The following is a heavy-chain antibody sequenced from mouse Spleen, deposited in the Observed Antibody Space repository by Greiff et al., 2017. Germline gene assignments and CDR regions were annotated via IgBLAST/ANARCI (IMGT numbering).Heavy chain of an antibody. CDR1: GYTFTDYY. D-gene: IGHD2-4*01. CDR2: INPNNGGT. CDR3: ARWDYDSAWFAY. J-gene: IGHJ3*01. V-gene: IGHV1-26*01. Sequence: EVQLQQSGPELVKPGASVKISCKASGYTFTDYYMNWVKQSHGKSLEWIGDINPNNGGTSYNQKFKGKATLTVDKSSSTAYMELRSLTSEDSAVYYCARWDYDSAWFAYWGQGTLVTVSA.